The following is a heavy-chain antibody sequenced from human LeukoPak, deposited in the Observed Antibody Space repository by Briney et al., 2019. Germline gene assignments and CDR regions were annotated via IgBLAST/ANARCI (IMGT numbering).Heavy chain of an antibody. CDR2: IYYSGST. CDR3: GGREAEELFFDY. D-gene: IGHD5-24*01. J-gene: IGHJ4*02. Sequence: SETLSLTCTVSGGSISSYYWSWIRQPPGKGLEWIGYIYYSGSTNYNPSLKSRVTISVDTSKNQFSLKLSSVTAADTAVYYCGGREAEELFFDYWGQETLVTVSS. CDR1: GGSISSYY. V-gene: IGHV4-59*01.